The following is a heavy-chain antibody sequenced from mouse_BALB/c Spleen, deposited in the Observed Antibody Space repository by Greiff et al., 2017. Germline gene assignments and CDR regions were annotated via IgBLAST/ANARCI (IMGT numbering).Heavy chain of an antibody. CDR2: ISYSGST. J-gene: IGHJ1*01. CDR1: GYSITSDYA. CDR3: ARNYGNLHWYFDV. V-gene: IGHV3-2*02. D-gene: IGHD2-1*01. Sequence: EVQLVESGPGLVKPSQSLSLTCTVTGYSITSDYAWNWIRQFPGNKLEWMGYISYSGSTSYNPSLKSRISITRDTSKNQFFLQLNSVTTEDTATYYCARNYGNLHWYFDVWGAGTTVTVSS.